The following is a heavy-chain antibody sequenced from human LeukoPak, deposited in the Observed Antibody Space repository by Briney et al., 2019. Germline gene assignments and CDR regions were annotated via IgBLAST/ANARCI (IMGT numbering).Heavy chain of an antibody. CDR2: ISGSGGST. V-gene: IGHV3-23*01. J-gene: IGHJ5*02. CDR1: GFTFSSYA. CDR3: ARPHQAYYGSGSSPRWFDP. D-gene: IGHD3-10*01. Sequence: GGSLRLSCAASGFTFSSYAMSWVRQAPGKGLEWVSAISGSGGSTYYADSVKGRFTISRDNAKNTLYLQMNSLRAEDTAVYYCARPHQAYYGSGSSPRWFDPWGQGTLVTVSS.